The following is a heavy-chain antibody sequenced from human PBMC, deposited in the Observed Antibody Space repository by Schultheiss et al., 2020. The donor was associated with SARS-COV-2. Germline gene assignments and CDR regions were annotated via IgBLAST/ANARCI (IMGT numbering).Heavy chain of an antibody. D-gene: IGHD6-6*01. CDR2: LGFAGDV. Sequence: GGSLRLSCAASGFTFSSYAMHWVRQAPGKGLEWVSTLGFAGDVYYAGSVRGRFTISRDRGKTSLSLQMNNLRDDDTAIYFCARGGRSGSSYYYHYYMDVWGKGTTVTVSS. J-gene: IGHJ6*03. CDR3: ARGGRSGSSYYYHYYMDV. CDR1: GFTFSSYA. V-gene: IGHV3/OR16-10*01.